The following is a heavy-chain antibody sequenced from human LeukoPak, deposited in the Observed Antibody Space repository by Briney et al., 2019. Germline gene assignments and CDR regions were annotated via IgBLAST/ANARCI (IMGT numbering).Heavy chain of an antibody. CDR2: ISGSGGST. V-gene: IGHV3-23*01. D-gene: IGHD6-19*01. Sequence: GGSLRLSCAASGFTFSSYNMNWVRQAPGKGLEWVSAISGSGGSTYYADSVKGRFTISRDNSKNTLYLQMNSLRAEDTAVYYCAKDSLSSGWHSYWYFDLWGRGTLVTVSS. CDR3: AKDSLSSGWHSYWYFDL. CDR1: GFTFSSYN. J-gene: IGHJ2*01.